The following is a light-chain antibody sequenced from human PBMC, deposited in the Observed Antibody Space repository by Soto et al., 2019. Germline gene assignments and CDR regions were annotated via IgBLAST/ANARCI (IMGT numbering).Light chain of an antibody. CDR1: QSVLYSSNNKNY. CDR2: WAS. V-gene: IGKV4-1*01. CDR3: QQYYSTLRT. Sequence: DIVITQSPYSLAVCLCERATINWESSQSVLYSSNNKNYLAWYQQKPGQPPKLLIYWASTRESGVPDRFSGSGSGTDFTLTISSLQAEDVAVYYCQQYYSTLRTFGQGTKVDIK. J-gene: IGKJ1*01.